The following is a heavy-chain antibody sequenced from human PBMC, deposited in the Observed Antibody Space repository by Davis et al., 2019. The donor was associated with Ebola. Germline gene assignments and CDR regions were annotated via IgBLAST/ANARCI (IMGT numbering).Heavy chain of an antibody. Sequence: GGSLRLSCAPSGFTFSSHAMSCVRQAPGKGLEWVSAISGSGGSTYYADSVKGRFTISRDNSKNTLYLQMNSLRAEDTAVYYCAKDGHYDTSGYWDAFDIWGQGTMVTVSS. D-gene: IGHD3-22*01. CDR2: ISGSGGST. V-gene: IGHV3-23*01. CDR3: AKDGHYDTSGYWDAFDI. CDR1: GFTFSSHA. J-gene: IGHJ3*02.